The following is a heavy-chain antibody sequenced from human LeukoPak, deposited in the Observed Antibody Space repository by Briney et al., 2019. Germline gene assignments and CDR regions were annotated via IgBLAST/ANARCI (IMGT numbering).Heavy chain of an antibody. CDR3: ARGGDIVVVVAATGFDY. CDR1: GGSFSGYY. V-gene: IGHV4-34*01. CDR2: INHSGST. J-gene: IGHJ4*02. D-gene: IGHD2-15*01. Sequence: SETLSLTCAVYGGSFSGYYWSWIRQPPGKGLEWIGEINHSGSTNYNPSLKSRATISVDTSKNQFSLKLSSVTAADTAVYYCARGGDIVVVVAATGFDYWGQGTLVTVSS.